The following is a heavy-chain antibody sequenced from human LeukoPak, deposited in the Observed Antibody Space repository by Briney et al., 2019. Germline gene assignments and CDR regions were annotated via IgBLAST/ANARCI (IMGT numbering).Heavy chain of an antibody. CDR3: ARPYSGSARGAFDI. V-gene: IGHV3-30-3*01. Sequence: PGGSLRLSCAASGFTFSSYAMHWVRQAPGKGLEWVAVISYDGSNKYYADSVKGRFTISRDNSKNTLYLQMNSLRAEDTAVYYCARPYSGSARGAFDIWGQGTMATVSS. CDR1: GFTFSSYA. J-gene: IGHJ3*02. D-gene: IGHD1-26*01. CDR2: ISYDGSNK.